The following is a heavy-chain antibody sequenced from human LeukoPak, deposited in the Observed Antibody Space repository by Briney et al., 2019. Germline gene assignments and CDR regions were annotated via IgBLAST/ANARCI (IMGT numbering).Heavy chain of an antibody. CDR2: INPNSGGT. Sequence: VASVKVSCKASGYTFTGYYMHWVRRAPGQGLEWMGWINPNSGGTNYAQKFQGRVTMTRDTSISTAYMELSRLRSDDTAVYYCARDTRRYYYDSSGDYYYYGMDVWGQGTTVTVSS. V-gene: IGHV1-2*02. D-gene: IGHD3-22*01. J-gene: IGHJ6*02. CDR3: ARDTRRYYYDSSGDYYYYGMDV. CDR1: GYTFTGYY.